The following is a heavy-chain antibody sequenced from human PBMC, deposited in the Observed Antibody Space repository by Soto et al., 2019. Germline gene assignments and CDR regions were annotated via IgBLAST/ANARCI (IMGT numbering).Heavy chain of an antibody. Sequence: QLQLQESGSGLVKPSQTLSLTCAVSGGSIISGGYSWSWIRQPPGKGLEWIGYLYHSGRTYYNPSLKSRVTISVDRSKNQFSLKLSSVTAADTALYYCARTNPVVVTGYFDYWGQGTLVTVSS. CDR2: LYHSGRT. D-gene: IGHD2-21*02. CDR1: GGSIISGGYS. CDR3: ARTNPVVVTGYFDY. V-gene: IGHV4-30-2*01. J-gene: IGHJ4*02.